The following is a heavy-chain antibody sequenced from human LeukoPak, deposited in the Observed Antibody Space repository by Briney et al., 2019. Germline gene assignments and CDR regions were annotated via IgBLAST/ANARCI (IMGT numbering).Heavy chain of an antibody. V-gene: IGHV3-53*01. CDR2: INDGGST. J-gene: IGHJ4*02. Sequence: GGSLRLSCAASGFTVSGNYMNWVRQAPGKGLEWVSLINDGGSTFYADSVKGRFTISRDNAKNSLYLQMNSLRAEDTAVYYCAREGLVVVAAFDYWGQGTLVTVSS. CDR3: AREGLVVVAAFDY. CDR1: GFTVSGNY. D-gene: IGHD2-15*01.